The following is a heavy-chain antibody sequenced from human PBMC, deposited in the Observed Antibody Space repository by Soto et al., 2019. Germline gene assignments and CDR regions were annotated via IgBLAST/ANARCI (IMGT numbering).Heavy chain of an antibody. V-gene: IGHV4-31*03. D-gene: IGHD4-4*01. J-gene: IGHJ4*02. CDR2: IYYSGST. Sequence: SETLSLTCTVSGGSISSGGYYWSWIRQHPGKGLEWIGYIYYSGSTYYNPSLKSRVTISVDTSKNQFSLKLSSVTAADTAVYYCARTTLYDYSKYYFDYWGQGTLVTVSS. CDR3: ARTTLYDYSKYYFDY. CDR1: GGSISSGGYY.